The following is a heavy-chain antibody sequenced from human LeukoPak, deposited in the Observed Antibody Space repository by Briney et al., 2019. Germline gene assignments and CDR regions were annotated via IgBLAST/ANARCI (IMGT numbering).Heavy chain of an antibody. CDR2: INHSGST. V-gene: IGHV4-34*01. CDR1: GGSFSGYY. Sequence: SETLSLTCAVYGGSFSGYYWSWIRQPPGKGLEWIGEINHSGSTNYNPSLKSRVTISVDTSKNQFSLKLSSVTAADTAVYYCARGDIVVGGHDYWGQGTLVTVSS. J-gene: IGHJ4*02. D-gene: IGHD2-21*01. CDR3: ARGDIVVGGHDY.